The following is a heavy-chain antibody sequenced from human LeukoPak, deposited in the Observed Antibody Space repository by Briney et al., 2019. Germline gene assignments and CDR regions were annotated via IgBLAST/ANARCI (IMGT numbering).Heavy chain of an antibody. Sequence: GGSLRLSCAASGFTFSSYWMSWVRQAPGKGLEWVANIKQDGSEKYYVDSVKGRFTISRDNAKNSLYLQMNSPRAEDTAVYYCARGHTYYDFWSGHYFDYWGQGTLVTVSS. V-gene: IGHV3-7*01. D-gene: IGHD3-3*01. CDR3: ARGHTYYDFWSGHYFDY. CDR2: IKQDGSEK. CDR1: GFTFSSYW. J-gene: IGHJ4*02.